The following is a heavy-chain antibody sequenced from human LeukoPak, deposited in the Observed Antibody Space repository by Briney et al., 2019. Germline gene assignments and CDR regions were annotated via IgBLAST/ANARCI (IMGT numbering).Heavy chain of an antibody. Sequence: QTGGSLRLSCAAFGFTFSSYGMHWVRQAPGKGLEWVAFIRYDGNNKYYADSVKGRFTVSRENSKNTLYLQMNRLRAEDTAVYYCAKAVYYDSNGYPSLDYWGQGTLVTVSS. J-gene: IGHJ4*02. CDR1: GFTFSSYG. CDR2: IRYDGNNK. V-gene: IGHV3-30*02. CDR3: AKAVYYDSNGYPSLDY. D-gene: IGHD3-22*01.